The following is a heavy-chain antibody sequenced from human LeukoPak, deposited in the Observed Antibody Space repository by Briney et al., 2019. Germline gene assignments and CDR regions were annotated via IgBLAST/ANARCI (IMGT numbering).Heavy chain of an antibody. CDR2: ISSSSSTI. V-gene: IGHV3-48*01. CDR1: GFTFSSYS. Sequence: GGSLRLSCAASGFTFSSYSMNWVRQAPGKGLEWVSYISSSSSTIYYADSVKGRFTISRDNAKNSLYLQMNSLRAEDTAVYYCARDRTPYVDTAMVTADWGQGTLVTVSS. D-gene: IGHD5-18*01. CDR3: ARDRTPYVDTAMVTAD. J-gene: IGHJ4*02.